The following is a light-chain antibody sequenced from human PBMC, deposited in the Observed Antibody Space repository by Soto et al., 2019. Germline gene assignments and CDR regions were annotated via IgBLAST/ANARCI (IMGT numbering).Light chain of an antibody. J-gene: IGKJ2*01. CDR1: QSVSSSY. Sequence: EIVLTQSPGTLSLSPGERATLSCRASQSVSSSYLAWYHQKPGQAPRLLIYGASSRATGIPDRFSGSGSGTGFTLTISRLEPEDFAVYYCQQYGSSTYTFGQGTKLEIK. CDR3: QQYGSSTYT. V-gene: IGKV3-20*01. CDR2: GAS.